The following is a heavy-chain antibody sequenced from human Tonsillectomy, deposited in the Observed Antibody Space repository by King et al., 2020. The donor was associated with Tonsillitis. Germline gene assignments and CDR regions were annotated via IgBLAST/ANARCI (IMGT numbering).Heavy chain of an antibody. CDR3: AGGPVVVVTGSSDYGMDV. Sequence: QLVQSGAEVKKPGASVKVSCKASGYTFTSYDMNWVRQAPGQGLEWMGWMNPNSGNTGYAQKFQGRVTLTGDTSTSTAYMEVSSLTSEDPAVYYCAGGPVVVVTGSSDYGMDVWGQGTTVTVSS. V-gene: IGHV1-8*01. J-gene: IGHJ6*02. D-gene: IGHD2-21*02. CDR2: MNPNSGNT. CDR1: GYTFTSYD.